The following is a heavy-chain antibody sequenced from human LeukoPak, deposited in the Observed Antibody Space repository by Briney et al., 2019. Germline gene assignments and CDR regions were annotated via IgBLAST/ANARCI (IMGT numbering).Heavy chain of an antibody. D-gene: IGHD2-15*01. J-gene: IGHJ4*02. V-gene: IGHV3-21*01. Sequence: GGSLRLSCAASGFTFSSYSMNWVRQAPGKGLEWVTSISSSSSYIYYADSVKGRFTISRDNAKNSLYLQMNSLRAEDTAVYYCARVTPPLLGYCSGGSCYADYWGQGTLVTVSS. CDR3: ARVTPPLLGYCSGGSCYADY. CDR2: ISSSSSYI. CDR1: GFTFSSYS.